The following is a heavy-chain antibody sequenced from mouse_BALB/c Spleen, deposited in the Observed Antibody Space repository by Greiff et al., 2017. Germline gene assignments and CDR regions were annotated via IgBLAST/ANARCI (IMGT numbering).Heavy chain of an antibody. Sequence: EVKLVESGGGLVQPGGSLRLSCATSGFTFTDYYMRWVRQPPGKALEWLGFIRNKANGYTTEYSASVKGRFTISRDNSQSILYLQMNTLRAEDSATYYCARDTGLGAWFAYWGQGTLVTVSA. CDR1: GFTFTDYY. J-gene: IGHJ3*01. CDR3: ARDTGLGAWFAY. V-gene: IGHV7-3*02. CDR2: IRNKANGYTT. D-gene: IGHD3-3*01.